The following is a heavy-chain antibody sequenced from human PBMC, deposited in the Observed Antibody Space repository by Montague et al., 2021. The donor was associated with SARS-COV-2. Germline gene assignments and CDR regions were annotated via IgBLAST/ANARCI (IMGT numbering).Heavy chain of an antibody. Sequence: CAISEDSVSSNSAAWNWIRQSPSRGLEWLGRTYYRSKWYNDYAVXVKSRITINPDTSKNQFSLQLNSVTPEDTAVYYCARGLWFGELLSLYYYYGMDVWGQGTTVTVSS. CDR3: ARGLWFGELLSLYYYYGMDV. V-gene: IGHV6-1*01. CDR2: TYYRSKWYN. D-gene: IGHD3-10*01. CDR1: EDSVSSNSAA. J-gene: IGHJ6*02.